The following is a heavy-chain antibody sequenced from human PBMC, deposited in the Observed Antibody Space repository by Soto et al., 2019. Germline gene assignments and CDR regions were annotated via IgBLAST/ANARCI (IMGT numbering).Heavy chain of an antibody. CDR2: VYYSGTT. V-gene: IGHV4-59*01. CDR3: VRGNYSGSYFFDY. D-gene: IGHD1-26*01. Sequence: SDPQCLSWPFFPVTLSNYDLPWIRQPPGKGLEWIGFVYYSGTTNYNPSLKSRVTMSVHTPKNQFSLKLRSVTPADTAIYYCVRGNYSGSYFFDYWGQGTMGTVA. J-gene: IGHJ4*02. CDR1: PVTLSNYD.